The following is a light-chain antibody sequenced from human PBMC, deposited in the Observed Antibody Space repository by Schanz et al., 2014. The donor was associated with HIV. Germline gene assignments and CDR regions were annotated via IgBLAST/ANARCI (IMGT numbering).Light chain of an antibody. Sequence: QSALTQPASVSGSPGQSITISCTGTSSDVGYYNYVSWYQQHPGKAPKIMIYDVSNRPSGVSNRFSGSKSGNTASLTISGLQAEDEADYYCSSYTSSSTLEVGGGTKLTVL. CDR2: DVS. V-gene: IGLV2-14*01. CDR3: SSYTSSSTLE. J-gene: IGLJ2*01. CDR1: SSDVGYYNY.